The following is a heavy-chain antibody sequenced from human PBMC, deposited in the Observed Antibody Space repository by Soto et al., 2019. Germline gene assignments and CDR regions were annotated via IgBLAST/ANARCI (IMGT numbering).Heavy chain of an antibody. CDR2: ISATGAT. J-gene: IGHJ3*01. D-gene: IGHD6-13*01. CDR1: GDSMTQYY. CDR3: ARDQAGALDF. Sequence: QVQLQESGPGLVEPSETLSLTCTVSGDSMTQYYWSWIRQSADKGLEWIGRISATGATTYMSSLKSRITLSIDTSNNHFSLNLKFVTAADTAVYFCARDQAGALDFWGQGTAVTVS. V-gene: IGHV4-4*07.